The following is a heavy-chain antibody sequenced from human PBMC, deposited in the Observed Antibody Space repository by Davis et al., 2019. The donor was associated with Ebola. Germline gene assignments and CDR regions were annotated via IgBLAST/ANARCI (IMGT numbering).Heavy chain of an antibody. Sequence: ASVKVSCKASGYTFTSYDINWVRQATGQGLGWMGWMNPNSGNTGYAQKFQGRVTMTRDTSISTAYMDLSSLTSEDTAVYYCARGVQWWGFDYWGQGALVTVSS. CDR2: MNPNSGNT. J-gene: IGHJ4*02. D-gene: IGHD2-15*01. CDR1: GYTFTSYD. CDR3: ARGVQWWGFDY. V-gene: IGHV1-8*01.